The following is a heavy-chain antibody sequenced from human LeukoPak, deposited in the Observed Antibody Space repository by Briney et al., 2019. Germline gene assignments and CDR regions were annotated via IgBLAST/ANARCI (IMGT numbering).Heavy chain of an antibody. V-gene: IGHV5-51*01. CDR3: ARQGVEYSSSSSFDY. CDR2: IYPADSTA. D-gene: IGHD6-6*01. J-gene: IGHJ4*02. CDR1: GYSFTTYW. Sequence: GESLQISCKASGYSFTTYWIGWVRQMPGKGLEWMGIIYPADSTAHYSPSFQGQVTISVDKSINTAYLQWSRLKASDTAMYYCARQGVEYSSSSSFDYWGQGTLVTVSS.